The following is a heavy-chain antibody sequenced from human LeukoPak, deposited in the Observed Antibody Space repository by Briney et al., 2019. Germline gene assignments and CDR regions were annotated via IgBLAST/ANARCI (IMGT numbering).Heavy chain of an antibody. V-gene: IGHV3-20*01. CDR2: INWNGGST. Sequence: GGSLRLSCAASGFTFDDYGMSWVRQAPGKGLEWVSGINWNGGSTGYADSVKGRFTISRDNAKNSLYLQMNSLRAKDTALYHCARAPSYYYYFDYWGQGTLVTVSS. CDR3: ARAPSYYYYFDY. D-gene: IGHD3-10*01. CDR1: GFTFDDYG. J-gene: IGHJ4*02.